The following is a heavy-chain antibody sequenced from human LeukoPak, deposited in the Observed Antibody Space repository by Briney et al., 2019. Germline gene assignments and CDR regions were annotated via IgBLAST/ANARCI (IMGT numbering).Heavy chain of an antibody. J-gene: IGHJ3*02. Sequence: GGSLRLSCAASGFTFSTYSMNWVRQAPGKGLEWVSYITSSSTPMYYADSVKGRFTISRDNANNSLYLQMNSLRAEGTAVYYCARDGNSFDIWGQGTMVTVSS. CDR1: GFTFSTYS. CDR2: ITSSSTPM. D-gene: IGHD2/OR15-2a*01. CDR3: ARDGNSFDI. V-gene: IGHV3-48*01.